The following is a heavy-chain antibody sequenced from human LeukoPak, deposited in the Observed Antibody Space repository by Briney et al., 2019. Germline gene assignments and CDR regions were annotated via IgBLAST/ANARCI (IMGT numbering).Heavy chain of an antibody. D-gene: IGHD3-10*01. CDR3: GRGMRDYYGLNY. V-gene: IGHV3-74*01. J-gene: IGHJ4*02. CDR1: GGSISSSNW. Sequence: ETLSLTCAVSGGSISSSNWWSGVRQPPGKGLEWVSHINSDGRTTDYADSVRGRFTISRDNAKNTLYLHMHSRTVEDTAVYYCGRGMRDYYGLNYWRQGFLVPVPS. CDR2: INSDGRTT.